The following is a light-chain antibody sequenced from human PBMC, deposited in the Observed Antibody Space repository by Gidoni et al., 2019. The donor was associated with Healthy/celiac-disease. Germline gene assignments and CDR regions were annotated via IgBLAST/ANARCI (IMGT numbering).Light chain of an antibody. CDR1: QSLLHSNGYNY. CDR2: LGS. V-gene: IGKV2-28*01. Sequence: DIVMTQSPLSLPVTPGEPASISCRSSQSLLHSNGYNYLDWYLQKPGQSPQLLIYLGSNRASGVPDRFSGSGSGTDFTLKISRVEAEDVGVYYCMQALQTPPFTFGSLDQSGYQT. J-gene: IGKJ3*01. CDR3: MQALQTPPFT.